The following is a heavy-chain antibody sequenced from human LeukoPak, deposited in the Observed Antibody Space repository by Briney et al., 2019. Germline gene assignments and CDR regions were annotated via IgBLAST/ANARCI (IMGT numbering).Heavy chain of an antibody. CDR3: ARDVLYYDILTGYYPLNY. CDR2: ISAYNGNT. V-gene: IGHV1-18*01. Sequence: ASVKVSCKASGYTFTSYGISWVRQAPGQGLEWMGWISAYNGNTNYAQKLQGRVTMTTDTSTSTAYMELRSLRSDDTAVYYCARDVLYYDILTGYYPLNYWGQGTLVTVSS. D-gene: IGHD3-9*01. CDR1: GYTFTSYG. J-gene: IGHJ4*02.